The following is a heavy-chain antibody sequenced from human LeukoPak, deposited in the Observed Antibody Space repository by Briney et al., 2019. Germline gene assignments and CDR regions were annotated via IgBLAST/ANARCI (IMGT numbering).Heavy chain of an antibody. V-gene: IGHV4-59*08. CDR1: GGSISSYY. CDR2: IYYSGST. J-gene: IGHJ3*02. CDR3: ARRSSYSILNPDASDI. Sequence: SETLSLTCTVSGGSISSYYWSWIRQPPGKGLEWIGYIYYSGSTNYNPSLKSRVTISVDTSKNQFSLKLSSVTAADTAVYYCARRSSYSILNPDASDIWGQGTMVTVSS. D-gene: IGHD6-13*01.